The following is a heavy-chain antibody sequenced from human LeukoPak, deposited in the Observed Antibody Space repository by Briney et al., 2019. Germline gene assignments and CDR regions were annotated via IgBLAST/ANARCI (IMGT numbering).Heavy chain of an antibody. Sequence: GGSLGLSCAASGFTFSTCWMSWVRQAPGRGLEWMANIKQDGSEKYYVDSVKGRFTISRDNAKNSLYLQMNSLRADDTAVYYCATVPSAARRDIWGQGTMVTVSS. CDR3: ATVPSAARRDI. V-gene: IGHV3-7*01. D-gene: IGHD6-25*01. J-gene: IGHJ3*02. CDR1: GFTFSTCW. CDR2: IKQDGSEK.